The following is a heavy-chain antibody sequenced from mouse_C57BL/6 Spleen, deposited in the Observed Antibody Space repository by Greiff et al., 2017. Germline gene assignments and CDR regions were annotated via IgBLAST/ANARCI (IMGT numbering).Heavy chain of an antibody. D-gene: IGHD2-3*01. V-gene: IGHV5-9*01. CDR3: ARRGAYDGYLYFDY. J-gene: IGHJ2*01. Sequence: EVMLVESGGGLVKPGGSLKLSCAASGFTFSSYTMSWVRQTPEKRLEWVATISGGGGNTYYPDSVKGRFTISRDNAKNTLYLQMSSLRSEDTALYYCARRGAYDGYLYFDYWGQGTTLTVSS. CDR2: ISGGGGNT. CDR1: GFTFSSYT.